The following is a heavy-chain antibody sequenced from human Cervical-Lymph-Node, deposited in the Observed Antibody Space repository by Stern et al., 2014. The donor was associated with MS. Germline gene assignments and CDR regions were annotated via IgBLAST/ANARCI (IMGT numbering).Heavy chain of an antibody. J-gene: IGHJ5*02. V-gene: IGHV1-69*17. CDR2: IIPIIGLA. CDR3: ARGIVTNRPASTLHNLFDP. D-gene: IGHD4-17*01. Sequence: QVQLVESGAEVKKPGSSVNVSCQASGGSLSSDFAVTWVRQAPGQGLEWMGGIIPIIGLANYAQKFQTRLTITADKSTGTVYMELSSLTSEDTALYYCARGIVTNRPASTLHNLFDPWGQGTLVTVSS. CDR1: GGSLSSDFA.